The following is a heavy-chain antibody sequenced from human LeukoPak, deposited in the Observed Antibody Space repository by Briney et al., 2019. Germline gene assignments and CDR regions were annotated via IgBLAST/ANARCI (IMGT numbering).Heavy chain of an antibody. CDR2: IIPILGIA. CDR3: ASRGQLGGDAFDI. Sequence: RWASVKVSCKASGGTFSSYAISWVRQAPGQGLEWMGRIIPILGIANYAQKFQGRVTITADKSTSTAYMELSSLRSEDTAVYYCASRGQLGGDAFDIWGQGTMVTVSS. V-gene: IGHV1-69*04. J-gene: IGHJ3*02. CDR1: GGTFSSYA. D-gene: IGHD7-27*01.